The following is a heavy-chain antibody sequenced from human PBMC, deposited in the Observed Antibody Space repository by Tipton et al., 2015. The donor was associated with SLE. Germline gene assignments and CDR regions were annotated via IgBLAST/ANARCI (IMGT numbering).Heavy chain of an antibody. D-gene: IGHD7-27*01. J-gene: IGHJ4*02. V-gene: IGHV4-4*07. CDR1: GGSISSYY. CDR3: AKTGRRDYFDY. CDR2: IYASGNT. Sequence: TLSLTCTVSGGSISSYYWSWIRQSAGKGLEWIGRIYASGNTDYNPSLRSRVIISVDTSKNQFSLNLTSLTAADTAVYYCAKTGRRDYFDYWGQGTLVTVSS.